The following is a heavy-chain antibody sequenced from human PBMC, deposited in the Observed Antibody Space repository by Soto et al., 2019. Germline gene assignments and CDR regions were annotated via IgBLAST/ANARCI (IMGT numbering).Heavy chain of an antibody. V-gene: IGHV4-61*03. D-gene: IGHD5-18*01. Sequence: SETLSLTCTVSCDSVSSGLYSCNCFRQPPWNGLNWIVYMHYRGSTNYNHSLNNRITISIYTSKNHFSLSLGSVTDAAAAVYYCASAERAEAMVFSSVGNCFVTWGQGTLVTVSS. CDR3: ASAERAEAMVFSSVGNCFVT. J-gene: IGHJ5*02. CDR2: MHYRGST. CDR1: CDSVSSGLYS.